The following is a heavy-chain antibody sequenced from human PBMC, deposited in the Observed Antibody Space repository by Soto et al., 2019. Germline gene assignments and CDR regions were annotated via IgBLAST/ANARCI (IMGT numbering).Heavy chain of an antibody. J-gene: IGHJ6*02. CDR1: GFSLSTSGMC. V-gene: IGHV2-70*01. CDR2: IDWDDDK. Sequence: SGPTLVNPTQTLTLTCTFSGFSLSTSGMCVSWIRQPPGKALEWLALIDWDDDKYYSTSLKTRLTISKDTSKNQVVLTMTNMDPVDTATYYCARIPKTLLGSGWYWSSPSRYYYYGMDVWGQGTTVTVSS. CDR3: ARIPKTLLGSGWYWSSPSRYYYYGMDV. D-gene: IGHD6-19*01.